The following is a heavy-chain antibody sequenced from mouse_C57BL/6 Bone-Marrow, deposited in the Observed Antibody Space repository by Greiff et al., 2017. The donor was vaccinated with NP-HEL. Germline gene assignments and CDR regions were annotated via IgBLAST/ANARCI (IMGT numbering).Heavy chain of an antibody. D-gene: IGHD1-1*01. CDR3: ARYYYGSSGWHFDG. CDR1: GYTFTSYW. J-gene: IGHJ1*03. V-gene: IGHV1-72*01. Sequence: QVQLQQPGADLVKPGASVKLSCKASGYTFTSYWMHWVKQRPGRGLEWIGRIDPNSGGTKFNEKFKTKATLTVAKPSSTAYMQLSSLTSEDSAVYYWARYYYGSSGWHFDGWGTGTTVTVSS. CDR2: IDPNSGGT.